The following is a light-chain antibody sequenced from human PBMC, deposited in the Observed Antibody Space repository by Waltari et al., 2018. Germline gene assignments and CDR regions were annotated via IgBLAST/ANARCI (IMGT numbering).Light chain of an antibody. CDR3: MQATHWPLT. V-gene: IGKV2-30*02. CDR1: QSLVQTDGNTY. CDR2: KVS. J-gene: IGKJ1*01. Sequence: QSLVQTDGNTYLNWVQQRPGQSPRRLIYKVSNRDSGVPDRFSVRWSGTAFTLKISRVEAGQVGIYYCMQATHWPLTFGQGTKVEIK.